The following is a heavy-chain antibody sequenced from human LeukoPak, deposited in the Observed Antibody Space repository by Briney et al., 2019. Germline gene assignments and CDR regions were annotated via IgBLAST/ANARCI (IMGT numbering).Heavy chain of an antibody. J-gene: IGHJ3*02. Sequence: ASVKVSCKASGYTFTGYYMHWVRQAPGQGLEWMGWINPNSGGTNYAQKFQGRVTMNRDTSISTAYMELSRLRSDDTAVYYCARGRGSYNAFDIWGQGTMVTVSS. CDR1: GYTFTGYY. D-gene: IGHD1-26*01. CDR3: ARGRGSYNAFDI. V-gene: IGHV1-2*02. CDR2: INPNSGGT.